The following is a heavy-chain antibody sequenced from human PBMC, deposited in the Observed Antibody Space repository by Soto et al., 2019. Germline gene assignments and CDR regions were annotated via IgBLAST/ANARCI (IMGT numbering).Heavy chain of an antibody. CDR3: ARDSPGYSGYDWLWVGFDP. CDR2: TYYRSKWYN. V-gene: IGHV6-1*01. D-gene: IGHD5-12*01. J-gene: IGHJ5*02. Sequence: QVQLQQSGPGLVKPSQTLSLTCAISGDSVSSNSAAWNWIRQSPSRGLEWLGRTYYRSKWYNDYDVSVKSRITINPDTSKNQFSLQLNSVAPEDTAVYYCARDSPGYSGYDWLWVGFDPWGQGTLVTVSS. CDR1: GDSVSSNSAA.